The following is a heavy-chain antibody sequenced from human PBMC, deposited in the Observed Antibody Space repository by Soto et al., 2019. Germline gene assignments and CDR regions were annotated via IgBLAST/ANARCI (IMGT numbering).Heavy chain of an antibody. CDR3: AKDVVVGATTGLGDYYYYYGMDV. Sequence: PGGSLRLSCAVSGFTFSSYGMHWVRQAPGKGLEWVAVISYDGSNKYYADSVKGRFTISRDNSKNTLYLQMNSLRAEDTAVYYCAKDVVVGATTGLGDYYYYYGMDVWGQGTTVTVSS. CDR2: ISYDGSNK. CDR1: GFTFSSYG. V-gene: IGHV3-30*18. D-gene: IGHD1-26*01. J-gene: IGHJ6*02.